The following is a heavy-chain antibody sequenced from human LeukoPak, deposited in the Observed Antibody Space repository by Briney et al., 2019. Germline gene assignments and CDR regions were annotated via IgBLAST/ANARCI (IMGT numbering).Heavy chain of an antibody. CDR3: VRKRLSEHIVPAAERADDACDM. D-gene: IGHD2-2*01. V-gene: IGHV4-39*07. CDR2: IHYSGST. Sequence: PSETLSLTCTVSGGSISSSRYYWGWVRQPPGKGLEWIASIHYSGSTDYNPSLKSPVTVSVDTSENQFSLKLSSVDAADTAVYFCVRKRLSEHIVPAAERADDACDMWGQGTMVTVSS. CDR1: GGSISSSRYY. J-gene: IGHJ3*02.